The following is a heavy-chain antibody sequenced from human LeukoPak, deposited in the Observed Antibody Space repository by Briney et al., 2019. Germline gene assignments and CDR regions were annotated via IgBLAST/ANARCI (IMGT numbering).Heavy chain of an antibody. J-gene: IGHJ4*02. CDR3: ARVGYGELLQHNY. CDR1: GGTFSSYA. Sequence: ASVKVSCKASGGTFSSYAISWVRQAPGQGLEWMGGIIPIFGTANYAQKFQGRVTITADESTSTAYMELSSLRSEDTAVYYCARVGYGELLQHNYWGQGTLVTVSS. V-gene: IGHV1-69*13. CDR2: IIPIFGTA. D-gene: IGHD3-10*01.